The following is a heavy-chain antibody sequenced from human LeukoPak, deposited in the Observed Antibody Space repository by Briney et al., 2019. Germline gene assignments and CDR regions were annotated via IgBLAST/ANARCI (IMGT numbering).Heavy chain of an antibody. V-gene: IGHV1-69*13. CDR3: ARKVGAKSPGAFDI. CDR2: IIPIFGTA. CDR1: GGTFSSYA. J-gene: IGHJ3*02. D-gene: IGHD1-26*01. Sequence: SVKVSCKASGGTFSSYAISWVRQAPGQGLEWMGGIIPIFGTANYAQKFQGRVTITADESTSTAHMELSSLRSEDTAVYYCARKVGAKSPGAFDIWGQGTMVTVSS.